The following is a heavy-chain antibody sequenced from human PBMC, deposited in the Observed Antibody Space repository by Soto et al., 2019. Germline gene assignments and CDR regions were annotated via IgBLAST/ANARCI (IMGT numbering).Heavy chain of an antibody. J-gene: IGHJ6*02. CDR2: IYYSGTT. CDR1: SASISSSSYT. Sequence: QLQLQESGPGLVKPSETLSLTCTVSSASISSSSYTWGWIRQPPGKGLEWIGSIYYSGTTYYNPSLNRRVTVSVETSKNQFSLKVTSVTAADTAVYYCARLHGYCISSSYHGHYAMDVWGQGTTVTVSS. V-gene: IGHV4-39*01. D-gene: IGHD2-2*01. CDR3: ARLHGYCISSSYHGHYAMDV.